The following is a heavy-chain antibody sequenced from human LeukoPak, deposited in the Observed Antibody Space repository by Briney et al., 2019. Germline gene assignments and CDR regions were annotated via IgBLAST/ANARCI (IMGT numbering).Heavy chain of an antibody. J-gene: IGHJ3*02. CDR3: ARDLGDYVGYDAFDI. CDR2: MSSGGSTI. D-gene: IGHD4-17*01. Sequence: GGSLRLSCAASGFTFSSYEMNWVRQAPGKGLEWVSYMSSGGSTIYYADSVKGRFTISRDNAKNSLYLQMNSLRAEDTAVYYCARDLGDYVGYDAFDIWGQGTMVTVSS. CDR1: GFTFSSYE. V-gene: IGHV3-48*03.